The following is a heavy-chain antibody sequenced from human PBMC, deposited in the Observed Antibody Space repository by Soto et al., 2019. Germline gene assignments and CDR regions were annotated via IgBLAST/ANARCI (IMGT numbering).Heavy chain of an antibody. D-gene: IGHD2-8*02. Sequence: GGSLRLSCAASGFTFSSYSMNWVRQAPGKGLEWVSYISSSSSTIYYADSVKGRFTISRDNAKNSLYLQMNSLRAEDTAVYYCARGSLTGSYYYYYYYMDVWDKGTTVTVSS. CDR3: ARGSLTGSYYYYYYYMDV. J-gene: IGHJ6*03. CDR1: GFTFSSYS. V-gene: IGHV3-48*01. CDR2: ISSSSSTI.